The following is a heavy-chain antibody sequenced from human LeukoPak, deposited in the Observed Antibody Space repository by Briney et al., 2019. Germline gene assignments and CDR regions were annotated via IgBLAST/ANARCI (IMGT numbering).Heavy chain of an antibody. CDR1: GGSISSYY. CDR3: ARATVSISWPHGFDI. CDR2: IYSGIT. Sequence: PSETLSLTCIVSGGSISSYYWSWIRQPAGKGLEWIGRIYSGITNYNPSLKSRVTMSVDTSRNHFSLKLSSVTAADTAVYYCARATVSISWPHGFDIWGQGTMVTVSS. V-gene: IGHV4-4*07. J-gene: IGHJ3*02. D-gene: IGHD3-3*02.